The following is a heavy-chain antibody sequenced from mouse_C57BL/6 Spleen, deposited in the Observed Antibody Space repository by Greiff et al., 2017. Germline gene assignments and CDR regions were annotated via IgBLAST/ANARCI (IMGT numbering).Heavy chain of an antibody. J-gene: IGHJ4*01. Sequence: QVQLQQSGAELVKPGASVKISCNASGYAFTSYWLNWVKQRPGKGLGGIGQLYPGDGVTNYTGKFTGTAPLTADKSSSTAYMHLSSLTSEDSAVYFCARRGPYAMDYWGQGTSVTVSS. CDR1: GYAFTSYW. CDR2: LYPGDGVT. V-gene: IGHV1-80*01. CDR3: ARRGPYAMDY.